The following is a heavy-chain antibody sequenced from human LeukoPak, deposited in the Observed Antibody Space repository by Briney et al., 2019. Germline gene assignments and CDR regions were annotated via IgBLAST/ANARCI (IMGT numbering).Heavy chain of an antibody. CDR2: MNPNSGNT. CDR3: ARGVAGPYFYNYTDV. Sequence: ASVKVSCKASGYTFTSYDINWVRQATGQGLEWMGWMNPNSGNTGYAQKFQGRVTMTRDTSISTAYMELSRLRSDDTAVFYCARGVAGPYFYNYTDVWGKGTTVTVSS. CDR1: GYTFTSYD. V-gene: IGHV1-8*01. J-gene: IGHJ6*03. D-gene: IGHD6-19*01.